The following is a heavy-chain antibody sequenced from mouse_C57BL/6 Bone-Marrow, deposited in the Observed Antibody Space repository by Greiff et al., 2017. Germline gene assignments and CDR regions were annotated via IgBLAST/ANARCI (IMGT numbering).Heavy chain of an antibody. Sequence: DVKLQESGGGLVQPGGSMKLSCAASGFTFSDAWMDWVRQSPEKGLEWVAEIRNKANNHATYYAESVKGRFTISRDDSKSSVYLQMNSLRAEDTGIYYCTRWDYDYEGYYAMDYWGQGTSVTVSS. CDR1: GFTFSDAW. D-gene: IGHD2-4*01. CDR3: TRWDYDYEGYYAMDY. CDR2: IRNKANNHAT. V-gene: IGHV6-6*01. J-gene: IGHJ4*01.